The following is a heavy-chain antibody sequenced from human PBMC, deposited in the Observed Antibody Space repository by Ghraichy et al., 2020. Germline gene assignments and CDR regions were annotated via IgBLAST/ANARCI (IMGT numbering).Heavy chain of an antibody. J-gene: IGHJ4*02. D-gene: IGHD3-22*01. Sequence: GGSLRLSCAASGFTFSSYAMSWVRQAPGKGLEWVSAISGSGGSTYYADSVKGRFTISRDHSKNTLYLQMNSLRAEDTAVYYCAKDDERDSSGYYGVWDYWGQGTLVTVSS. CDR1: GFTFSSYA. CDR2: ISGSGGST. CDR3: AKDDERDSSGYYGVWDY. V-gene: IGHV3-23*01.